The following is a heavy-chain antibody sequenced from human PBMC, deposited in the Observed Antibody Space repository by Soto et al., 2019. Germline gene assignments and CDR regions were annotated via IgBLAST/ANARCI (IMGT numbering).Heavy chain of an antibody. V-gene: IGHV3-64D*08. Sequence: GGSLRLSCSASGFTFSSYAMHWVRQAPGKGLEYVSAISSNGGSTYYADSVKGRFTISRDNSKNTLYLQMSSLRAEDTAVYYCVKDDDRVFGVVIPPNPDYWGQGTLVTVSS. CDR2: ISSNGGST. D-gene: IGHD3-3*01. J-gene: IGHJ4*02. CDR3: VKDDDRVFGVVIPPNPDY. CDR1: GFTFSSYA.